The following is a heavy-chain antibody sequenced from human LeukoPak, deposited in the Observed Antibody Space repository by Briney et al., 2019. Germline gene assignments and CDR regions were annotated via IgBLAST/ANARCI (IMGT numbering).Heavy chain of an antibody. CDR2: IYYSGST. Sequence: SETLSLTCTVSGGSISSYYWSWIRQPPGKGLEWIGYIYYSGSTNYNPSLKSRVTISVDTSKNQFSLKLSSVTAADTAVYYCARARPGIAVAGTEYFDYWGQGTLVTVSS. CDR1: GGSISSYY. J-gene: IGHJ4*02. V-gene: IGHV4-59*01. D-gene: IGHD6-19*01. CDR3: ARARPGIAVAGTEYFDY.